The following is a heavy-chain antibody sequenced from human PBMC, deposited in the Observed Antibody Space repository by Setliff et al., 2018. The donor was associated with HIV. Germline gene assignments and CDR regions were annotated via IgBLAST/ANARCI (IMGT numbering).Heavy chain of an antibody. CDR1: GGSFSDYY. CDR2: INHSGST. CDR3: ARGGVTIFHNWFDP. V-gene: IGHV4-34*01. Sequence: SETLSLTCAVYGGSFSDYYWTWIRQPPGKGLEWIGEINHSGSTNCNPSLQSRVTISVDTSKKQVSLNVRSVTAADTAVYYCARGGVTIFHNWFDPWGQGTLVTVSS. J-gene: IGHJ5*02. D-gene: IGHD3-3*01.